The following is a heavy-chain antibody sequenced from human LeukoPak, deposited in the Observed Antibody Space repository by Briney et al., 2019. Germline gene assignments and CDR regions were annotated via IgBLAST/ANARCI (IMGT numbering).Heavy chain of an antibody. CDR2: ISSSSSYI. V-gene: IGHV3-21*01. D-gene: IGHD3-9*01. Sequence: GGSLRLSCAASGFTFSSYSMNWVRQAPGKGLEWVSSISSSSSYIYYADSVKGRFTISRDNAKNSLYLQMNSVRAEDTAVYYCARDIYDILTYFDYWGQGTLVTVSS. CDR1: GFTFSSYS. CDR3: ARDIYDILTYFDY. J-gene: IGHJ4*02.